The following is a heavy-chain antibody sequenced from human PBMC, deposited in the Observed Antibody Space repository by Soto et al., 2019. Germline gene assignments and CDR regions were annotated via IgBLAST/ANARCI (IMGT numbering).Heavy chain of an antibody. CDR2: ISYDGSNK. CDR3: ATTYYYGSGSYYASYNDY. Sequence: QVQLVESGGGVVQPGRSLRLSCAASGFTFSSYAMHWVRQAPGKGLEWVVVISYDGSNKYYADSVKGRFTISRDNSKNTLYLQMNSLRAEDTAVYYCATTYYYGSGSYYASYNDYWGQGTLVTVSS. J-gene: IGHJ4*02. CDR1: GFTFSSYA. D-gene: IGHD3-10*01. V-gene: IGHV3-30-3*01.